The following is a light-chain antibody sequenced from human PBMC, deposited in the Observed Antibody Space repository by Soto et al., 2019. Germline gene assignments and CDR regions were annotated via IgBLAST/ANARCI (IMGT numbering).Light chain of an antibody. V-gene: IGKV3-15*01. Sequence: EIFMTQSPATLSVSPGERSTLSCRASQSVSSNLAWYQQKPGQAPSLLIYGASTRATGTPARFSGSGSGTEFTLTISSLQSEDFAVYYCQQYIRWPLTFGGGTKVDIK. CDR1: QSVSSN. CDR2: GAS. CDR3: QQYIRWPLT. J-gene: IGKJ4*01.